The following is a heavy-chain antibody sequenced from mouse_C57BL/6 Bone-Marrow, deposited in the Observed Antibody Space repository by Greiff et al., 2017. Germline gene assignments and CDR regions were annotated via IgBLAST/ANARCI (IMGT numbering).Heavy chain of an antibody. Sequence: QVPLQQSGAVLVKPGASVKISCKSSGYAFSSSWMNWVKPRHGKGLDWIGQIYPGAGDTNYNGKFKGKATLTADKSSSTAYMQRSSLTSEDSAVYFCARVGLLRYPYAMDDWVQGTSVTVSS. CDR3: ARVGLLRYPYAMDD. D-gene: IGHD1-1*01. V-gene: IGHV1-80*01. CDR2: IYPGAGDT. J-gene: IGHJ4*01. CDR1: GYAFSSSW.